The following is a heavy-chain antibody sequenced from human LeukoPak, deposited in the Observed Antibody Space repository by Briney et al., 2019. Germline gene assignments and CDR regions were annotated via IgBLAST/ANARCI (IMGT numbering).Heavy chain of an antibody. CDR1: GFTFSSYG. CDR3: AKEYSSSSVDY. J-gene: IGHJ4*02. D-gene: IGHD6-6*01. CDR2: ISYDGSNK. V-gene: IGHV3-30*18. Sequence: GGSLRLSCAASGFTFSSYGMHSVRQAPGKGLEWVAVISYDGSNKYYADSVKGRFTISRDNSKNTLYLQMNSLRAEDTAVYYCAKEYSSSSVDYWGQGTLVTVSS.